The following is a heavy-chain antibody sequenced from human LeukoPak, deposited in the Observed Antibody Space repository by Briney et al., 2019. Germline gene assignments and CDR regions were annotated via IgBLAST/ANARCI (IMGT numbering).Heavy chain of an antibody. V-gene: IGHV3-7*03. CDR2: INQDGNEK. Sequence: QTGGSLRLSCAASGSIFSNYYMSWVRQTPWKGLEWLANINQDGNEKNYVGSVKGRFTISRDNAKNSVYLQMNSLRAEDTAIYYCVRDESWVPTYRLDYWGQGTLVTVSS. CDR3: VRDESWVPTYRLDY. J-gene: IGHJ4*02. D-gene: IGHD3-10*01. CDR1: GSIFSNYY.